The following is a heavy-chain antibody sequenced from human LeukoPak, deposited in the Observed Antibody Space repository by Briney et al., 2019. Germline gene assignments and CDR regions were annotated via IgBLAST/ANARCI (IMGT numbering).Heavy chain of an antibody. CDR2: ISYDGSNK. CDR3: ARYQLQFDY. D-gene: IGHD2-2*01. J-gene: IGHJ4*02. CDR1: GFTFSSYA. Sequence: GGSLRLSCAASGFTFSSYAMHWVRQAPGKGLEWVAVISYDGSNKYYADSVKGRFTISRDNSKNTLYLQMNSQRAEDTAVYYCARYQLQFDYWGQGTLVTVSS. V-gene: IGHV3-30*04.